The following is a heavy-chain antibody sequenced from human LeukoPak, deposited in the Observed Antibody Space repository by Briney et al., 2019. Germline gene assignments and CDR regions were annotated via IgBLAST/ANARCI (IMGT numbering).Heavy chain of an antibody. CDR1: GGSISSYY. V-gene: IGHV4-59*01. CDR3: ARADGNNYFDY. J-gene: IGHJ4*02. D-gene: IGHD1/OR15-1a*01. CDR2: IYYSGST. Sequence: SETLSLTCTVSGGSISSYYWSWIRQPPGKGLEWIGYIYYSGSTNYNPSLKSRVTISMDTSKNQFSLKLSSVTAADTAVYYCARADGNNYFDYWGQATLVTVSS.